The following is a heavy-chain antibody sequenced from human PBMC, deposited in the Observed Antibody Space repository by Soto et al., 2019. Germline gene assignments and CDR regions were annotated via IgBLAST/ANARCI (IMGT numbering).Heavy chain of an antibody. CDR3: ARYRSDWHVEDY. Sequence: EVQLVQSGAEVKKPGESLRISCTGSRFSFTSYWITWVRQMPGKGLEWMGRIDPSDSYTNYSPSFQGHVTMSADKSISTAYLQWSNLKASDTAMYYCARYRSDWHVEDYWGQGTLVTVSS. J-gene: IGHJ4*02. CDR1: RFSFTSYW. CDR2: IDPSDSYT. V-gene: IGHV5-10-1*03. D-gene: IGHD6-19*01.